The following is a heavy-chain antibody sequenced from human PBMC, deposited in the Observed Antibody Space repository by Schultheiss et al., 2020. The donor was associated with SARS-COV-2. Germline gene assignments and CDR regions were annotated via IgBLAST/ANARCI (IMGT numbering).Heavy chain of an antibody. CDR2: ISAYNGNT. D-gene: IGHD1-7*01. CDR3: ARAFIIGNYVDYFDT. V-gene: IGHV1-18*04. CDR1: GYTFTSYG. J-gene: IGHJ4*02. Sequence: ASVKVSCKPSGYTFTSYGISWVRQAPGQGLEWMGWISAYNGNTNYAQKFQGRVTMTKDTSTTTVYMELRSLTSDDTAVYYCARAFIIGNYVDYFDTWGQGTLVTVSS.